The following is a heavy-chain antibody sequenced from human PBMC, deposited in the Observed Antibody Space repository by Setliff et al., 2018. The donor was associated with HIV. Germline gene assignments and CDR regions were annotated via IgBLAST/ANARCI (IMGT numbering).Heavy chain of an antibody. J-gene: IGHJ6*02. CDR3: ARDSVVKPGGMDV. D-gene: IGHD2-15*01. CDR2: IYYSGST. Sequence: TLSLTCTVSGGSISSGDYYWSWIRQPPGKGLEWIGYIYYSGSTYYNPSLKSRVTISVDTSKNQFSLKLSSVTAADTAVYYCARDSVVKPGGMDVWGQGTTGTVS. V-gene: IGHV4-30-4*08. CDR1: GGSISSGDYY.